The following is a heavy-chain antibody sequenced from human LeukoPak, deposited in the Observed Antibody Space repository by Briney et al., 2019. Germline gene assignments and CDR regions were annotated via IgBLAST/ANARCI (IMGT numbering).Heavy chain of an antibody. J-gene: IGHJ4*02. D-gene: IGHD6-13*01. CDR3: ARFIAAGYYFDY. Sequence: HPGGSLRLSCAASGFTVGTNYMSWVRKAPGKGLEWVSIIYSGGNTYYADSVKGRFTISRDSSKNTLYLQMNSLRAEDTAVYYCARFIAAGYYFDYWGQGTLVTVSS. CDR1: GFTVGTNY. CDR2: IYSGGNT. V-gene: IGHV3-53*01.